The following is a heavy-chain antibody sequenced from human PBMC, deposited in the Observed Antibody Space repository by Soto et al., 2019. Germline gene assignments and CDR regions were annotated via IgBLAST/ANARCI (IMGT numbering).Heavy chain of an antibody. J-gene: IGHJ4*02. CDR1: GFTFSDYS. D-gene: IGHD3-22*01. V-gene: IGHV3-23*01. Sequence: GGSLRLSCAASGFTFSDYSISWVRQAPGKGLEWVSTISGTGGSTYYPDSVKGRFTISRDNSKNTVYLQMNSLRAEDAAVYYCAKEMTSGYYLFDYWGQGTLVTVSS. CDR2: ISGTGGST. CDR3: AKEMTSGYYLFDY.